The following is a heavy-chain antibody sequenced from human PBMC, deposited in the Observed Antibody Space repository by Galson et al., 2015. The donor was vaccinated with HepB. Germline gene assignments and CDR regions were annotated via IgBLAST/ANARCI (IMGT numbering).Heavy chain of an antibody. D-gene: IGHD4-17*01. CDR2: IKRDGTEE. CDR1: GLTFKNYW. V-gene: IGHV3-7*03. Sequence: SLRLSCAASGLTFKNYWMAWVRQAPGKGLEWLANIKRDGTEEYYVHSVRGRFTISRDNTKNSLYLQMHSLRVDDTAVYYCARHGDRDVDNSGQGTLVTVAS. J-gene: IGHJ4*02. CDR3: ARHGDRDVDN.